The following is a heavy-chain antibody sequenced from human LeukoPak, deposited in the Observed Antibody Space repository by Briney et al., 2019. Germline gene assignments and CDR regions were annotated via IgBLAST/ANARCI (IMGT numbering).Heavy chain of an antibody. CDR2: ISGGGGST. CDR3: AKQQKAAAGEFDY. V-gene: IGHV3-23*01. Sequence: PGGSLRLSCATSGFSFSSYAMSWVRQAPGKGLEWVSAISGGGGSTYYADSVKGRFTISRDNSKNTLYLQMKSLRAEDTAEYYCAKQQKAAAGEFDYWGQGTLVTVSS. CDR1: GFSFSSYA. D-gene: IGHD6-13*01. J-gene: IGHJ4*02.